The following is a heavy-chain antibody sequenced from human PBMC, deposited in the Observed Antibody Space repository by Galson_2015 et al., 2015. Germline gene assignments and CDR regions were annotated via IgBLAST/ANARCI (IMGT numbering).Heavy chain of an antibody. J-gene: IGHJ6*02. D-gene: IGHD1-14*01. CDR2: ISGSGGST. Sequence: SLRLSCAASGFTFSTYAMSWVRQAPGKGLEWVSAISGSGGSTYYTDSVKGRFTISRDNSKNTLSLQMNSLRVEDTAVYYCARYITNGWVDFYYYGMDVWGQGTTVTVSS. CDR3: ARYITNGWVDFYYYGMDV. CDR1: GFTFSTYA. V-gene: IGHV3-23*01.